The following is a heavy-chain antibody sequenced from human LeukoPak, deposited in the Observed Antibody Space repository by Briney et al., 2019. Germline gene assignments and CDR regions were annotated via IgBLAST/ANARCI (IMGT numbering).Heavy chain of an antibody. CDR2: ISSSSYNL. J-gene: IGHJ5*02. CDR1: GLTFSSYS. CDR3: ARRGP. Sequence: GGSVSLSCVGCGLTFSSYSMNWVRQAPGKGVEWVSYISSSSYNLYYADFVKGRFTNPRDDAKNSLYLQMNSQRAEDTAVYYCARRGPWGQGTLVTVSS. V-gene: IGHV3-48*01.